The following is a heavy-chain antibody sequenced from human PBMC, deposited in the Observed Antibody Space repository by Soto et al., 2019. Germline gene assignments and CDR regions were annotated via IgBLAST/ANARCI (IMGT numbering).Heavy chain of an antibody. CDR3: AKDLRRSSWSYHGMDV. D-gene: IGHD6-13*01. J-gene: IGHJ6*02. Sequence: GGSLRLSCAASGFTFSSYAMSWVRQAPGKGLEWVSAISGSGGSTYYADSVKGRFTISRDNSKNTLYLQMNSLRAEDTAVYYCAKDLRRSSWSYHGMDVWGQGTTVTVSS. V-gene: IGHV3-23*01. CDR2: ISGSGGST. CDR1: GFTFSSYA.